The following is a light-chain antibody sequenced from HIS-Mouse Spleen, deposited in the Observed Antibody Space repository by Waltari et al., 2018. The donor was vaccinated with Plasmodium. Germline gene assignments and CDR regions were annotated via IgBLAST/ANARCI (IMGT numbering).Light chain of an antibody. CDR3: QQYGSSPIT. CDR1: QSVSSSY. V-gene: IGKV3-20*01. CDR2: GAS. J-gene: IGKJ5*01. Sequence: EIVLPQYPGTLSLSPGERATLSCRASQSVSSSYLAWYQQKPGQAPRLLILGASSRATGIPARFSGSGSGTDFTLTISRLEPEDFAVYYCQQYGSSPITFGQGTRLEIK.